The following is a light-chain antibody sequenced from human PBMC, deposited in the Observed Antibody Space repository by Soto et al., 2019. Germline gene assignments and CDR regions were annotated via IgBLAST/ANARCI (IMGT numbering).Light chain of an antibody. V-gene: IGKV4-1*01. CDR2: WAT. CDR1: QSVLCSGNNENY. CDR3: QQYCASLPT. J-gene: IGKJ1*01. Sequence: DIVMAQSPDSLAVSLGERATINCKSSQSVLCSGNNENYLTWYQQKPGQPPKLLVYWATIRESGVPDRFSGSGSGTDFTLTISSLQAEDVAIYYCQQYCASLPTFGQGTKVDIK.